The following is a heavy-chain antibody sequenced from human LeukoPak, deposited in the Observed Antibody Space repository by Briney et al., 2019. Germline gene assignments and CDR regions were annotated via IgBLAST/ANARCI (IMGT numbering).Heavy chain of an antibody. CDR2: SSGDGGNT. D-gene: IGHD3-3*01. V-gene: IGHV3-23*01. CDR3: AKQGRNDFVDS. CDR1: GFTFRNYV. J-gene: IGHJ4*02. Sequence: GGSLRLSRAASGFTFRNYVIHWVRQAPGKGLEWVSASSGDGGNTDYANSVKGRFTISRDNSKNTIYLQMNSLRADDTAVYYCAKQGRNDFVDSWGQGTLVTVSS.